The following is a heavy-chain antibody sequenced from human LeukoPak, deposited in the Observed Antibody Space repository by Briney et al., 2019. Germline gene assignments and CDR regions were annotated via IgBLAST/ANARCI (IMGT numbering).Heavy chain of an antibody. D-gene: IGHD3-9*01. CDR3: AGNRILTGYCLFDY. J-gene: IGHJ4*02. V-gene: IGHV3-48*04. CDR2: ISSSGTTI. CDR1: GFTFSSSS. Sequence: GGSLRLSCAASGFTFSSSSMNWVRQAPGKGLEWVSYISSSGTTIYYADSVKGRFTISRDNAKNSLYLQMNSLRAEDTAVYYCAGNRILTGYCLFDYWGQGTLVTASS.